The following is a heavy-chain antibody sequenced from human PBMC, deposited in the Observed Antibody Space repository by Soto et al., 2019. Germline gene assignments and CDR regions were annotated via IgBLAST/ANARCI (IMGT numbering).Heavy chain of an antibody. CDR1: GYSFTNYW. CDR2: IDPSDSYT. Sequence: PGESLKISCKGSGYSFTNYWISWVRQMPGKGLGWMGRIDPSDSYTNYSPSFQGHVTISTDKSITTAYLQWSSLKASDTAMYYCARQSPVPNRGAPYDMDVWGQGTTVTVSS. CDR3: ARQSPVPNRGAPYDMDV. D-gene: IGHD7-27*01. J-gene: IGHJ6*02. V-gene: IGHV5-10-1*01.